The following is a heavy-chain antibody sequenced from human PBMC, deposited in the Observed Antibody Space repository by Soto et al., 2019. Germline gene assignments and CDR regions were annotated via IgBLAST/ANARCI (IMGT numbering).Heavy chain of an antibody. J-gene: IGHJ4*02. CDR2: ISHIGSV. V-gene: IGHV4-4*02. D-gene: IGHD6-19*01. Sequence: QVLLQESGPGLVQPSGTRSLSCAVSGVSISSNYYWGWVRQSPGKGLEWLGDISHIGSVNYSPSLMSRVTISMDRSENQFSLKLNSVTAADTAVYYCVRSFGWYAIDYWGQGTLVIVSS. CDR1: GVSISSNYY. CDR3: VRSFGWYAIDY.